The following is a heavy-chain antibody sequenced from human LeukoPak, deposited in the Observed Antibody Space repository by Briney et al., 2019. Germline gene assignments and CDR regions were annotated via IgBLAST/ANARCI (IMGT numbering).Heavy chain of an antibody. D-gene: IGHD3-10*01. V-gene: IGHV4-38-2*02. CDR2: IYHSGST. Sequence: SETLSLTCTVPGYSISSGYYWGWIRQPPGKGLEWIGSIYHSGSTYYNPFLKSRVTISVDTSKNQFSLKLSSVTAADTAVYYCARDGVVDIAEWFGEIKENWFDPWGQGTLVTVSS. CDR3: ARDGVVDIAEWFGEIKENWFDP. J-gene: IGHJ5*02. CDR1: GYSISSGYY.